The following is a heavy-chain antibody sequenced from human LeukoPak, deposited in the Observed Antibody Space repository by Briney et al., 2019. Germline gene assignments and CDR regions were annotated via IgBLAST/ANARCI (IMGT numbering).Heavy chain of an antibody. Sequence: PGGSLRLSCAASGVTFSTYAMSWVRQSPGKGLEWVSGISGSDGSTYYADSVKGRFTISRDNSKNTVYLQMNRLRAEDTAVYYCAKGGYYYDSSGYGYWGQGTLVTASS. CDR3: AKGGYYYDSSGYGY. CDR1: GVTFSTYA. V-gene: IGHV3-23*01. D-gene: IGHD3-22*01. J-gene: IGHJ4*02. CDR2: ISGSDGST.